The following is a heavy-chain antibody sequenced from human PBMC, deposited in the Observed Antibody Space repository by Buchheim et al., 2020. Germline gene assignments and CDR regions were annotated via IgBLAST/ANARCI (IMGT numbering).Heavy chain of an antibody. CDR1: GFTFSSYW. V-gene: IGHV3-7*01. CDR3: ARDLYYGSGSYYNLVTYYYYGMDV. Sequence: EVQLVESGGGLVQPGGSLRLSCAASGFTFSSYWMSWVRQAPGKGLEWVANIKQDGSEKYYVDSVKGRFTISRDNAKNSLYLQMNCLRAEDTAVYYCARDLYYGSGSYYNLVTYYYYGMDVWGQGTT. J-gene: IGHJ6*02. CDR2: IKQDGSEK. D-gene: IGHD3-10*01.